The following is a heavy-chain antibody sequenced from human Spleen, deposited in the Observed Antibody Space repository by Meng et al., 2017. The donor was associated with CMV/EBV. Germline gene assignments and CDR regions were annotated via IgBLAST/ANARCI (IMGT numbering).Heavy chain of an antibody. CDR2: ISPYNGNT. CDR3: ARGETYGMDV. J-gene: IGHJ6*02. CDR1: GYYFTTQG. V-gene: IGHV1-18*01. D-gene: IGHD1-26*01. Sequence: ASVKVSCKASGYYFTTQGISWVRQAPGQGLEWMGWISPYNGNTDHAQKFQGRVIMTTDTSTNTAYMELRSLRSDDTAVYHCARGETYGMDVWGQGTTVTVSS.